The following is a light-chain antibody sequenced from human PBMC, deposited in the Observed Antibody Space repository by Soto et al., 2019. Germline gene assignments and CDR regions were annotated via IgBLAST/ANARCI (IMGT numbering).Light chain of an antibody. CDR1: QTISSW. CDR3: QHYNSYSEA. CDR2: KAS. Sequence: IQRAQTHCTLYAASRDSFVITCRARQTISSWLAWYQQKPGKAPKLLIYKASTLKSGVPSRFSGSGSGTEFTLTISSLQPDDFATYYCQHYNSYSEASGQPSKVDIK. J-gene: IGKJ1*01. V-gene: IGKV1-5*03.